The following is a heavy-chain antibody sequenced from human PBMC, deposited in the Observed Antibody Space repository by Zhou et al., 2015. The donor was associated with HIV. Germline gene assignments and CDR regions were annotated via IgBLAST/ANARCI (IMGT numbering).Heavy chain of an antibody. V-gene: IGHV1-58*01. CDR1: GFAFSNSA. CDR3: AADNIVSYY. Sequence: QLVQSGAEVKKPGTSVRVSCKASGFAFSNSAVQWVRQTRGQRLEWMGWIVVGSGKTNYAQKFQERVTLTRDMSTSTAYMELRSLRSEDTAVYYCAADNIVSYYWGRGTQVTVSS. D-gene: IGHD5/OR15-5a*01. CDR2: IVVGSGKT. J-gene: IGHJ4*02.